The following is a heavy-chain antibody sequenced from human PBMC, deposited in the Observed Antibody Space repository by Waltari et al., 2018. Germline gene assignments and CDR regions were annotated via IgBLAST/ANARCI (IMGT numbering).Heavy chain of an antibody. Sequence: QVQLVQSGAEVKKPGASVKVSCKASGYTFTSYAMHWVRQAPGQRLEWMGWINAGNGNTKYSQKFQGRVTITRDTSASTAYMELSSLRSEDTAVYYCARAVDTAMVPWYFDYWGQGTLVTVSS. CDR3: ARAVDTAMVPWYFDY. CDR2: INAGNGNT. D-gene: IGHD5-18*01. J-gene: IGHJ4*02. V-gene: IGHV1-3*01. CDR1: GYTFTSYA.